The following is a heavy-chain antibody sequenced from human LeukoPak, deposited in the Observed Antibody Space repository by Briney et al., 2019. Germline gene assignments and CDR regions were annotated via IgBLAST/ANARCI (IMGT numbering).Heavy chain of an antibody. CDR3: AKIRSGGGSFDV. CDR2: IFHTGST. CDR1: GGPISSYY. J-gene: IGHJ3*01. Sequence: PSETLSLTCSVSGGPISSYYWSWIRQPPGKGLEWIGYIFHTGSTNYNPSLKSRVTMSVDTSKNQVSLRLSSVTAADTAVYYCAKIRSGGGSFDVWGQGAMVTVSS. D-gene: IGHD4-23*01. V-gene: IGHV4-59*01.